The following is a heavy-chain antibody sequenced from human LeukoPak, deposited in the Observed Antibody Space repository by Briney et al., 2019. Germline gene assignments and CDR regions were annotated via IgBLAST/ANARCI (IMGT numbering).Heavy chain of an antibody. CDR2: ITQDGSEK. CDR3: TRSGYCSGGSCYSDFDH. V-gene: IGHV3-7*01. D-gene: IGHD2-15*01. J-gene: IGHJ4*02. Sequence: GGSLRLSCAGSGFTFSNFWMSWVRQAPGKGLEWVANITQDGSEKYYVDSVKGRFTISRDNGKNSLYLQMNSLRAEDTAVYYCTRSGYCSGGSCYSDFDHWGQGTLVTVSS. CDR1: GFTFSNFW.